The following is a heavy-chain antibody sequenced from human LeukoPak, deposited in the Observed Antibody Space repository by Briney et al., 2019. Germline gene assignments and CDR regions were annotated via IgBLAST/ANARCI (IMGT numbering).Heavy chain of an antibody. CDR1: GYTFTGYY. CDR3: ARDLYSSGWYVGDY. J-gene: IGHJ4*02. Sequence: GASVKVSCKASGYTFTGYYMHWVRQAPGQGLEWMGWINPNSGGTNYAQKFQGRVTMTRDTSISTAYMELSRLRSDDTAVYYCARDLYSSGWYVGDYWGQGTLVTVSS. V-gene: IGHV1-2*02. CDR2: INPNSGGT. D-gene: IGHD6-19*01.